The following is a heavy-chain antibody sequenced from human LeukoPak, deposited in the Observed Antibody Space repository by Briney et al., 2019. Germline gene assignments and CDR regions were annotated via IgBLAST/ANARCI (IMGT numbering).Heavy chain of an antibody. CDR3: ARAPLSDDFWSGSTVDP. CDR1: GYTFTSYG. CDR2: ISAYNGNT. D-gene: IGHD3-3*01. V-gene: IGHV1-18*01. J-gene: IGHJ5*02. Sequence: ASVKVSCKASGYTFTSYGTSWVRQAPGQGLEWMGWISAYNGNTNYAQKLQGRVTMTTDTSTSTAYMELRSLRSDDTAVYYCARAPLSDDFWSGSTVDPWGQGTLVTVSS.